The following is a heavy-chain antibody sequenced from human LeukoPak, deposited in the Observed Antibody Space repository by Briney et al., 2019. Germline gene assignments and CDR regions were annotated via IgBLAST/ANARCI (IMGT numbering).Heavy chain of an antibody. Sequence: SETLSLTCTVSGGSISNSSYYWGWIRQPPGKGLEWIGNIYYSGSTNYNPSLKSRVTISVDTSKNQFSLKLNSVTAADTAMYYCATSVAGSYLYWGQGTLVTVSS. J-gene: IGHJ4*02. V-gene: IGHV4-39*07. CDR2: IYYSGST. D-gene: IGHD6-19*01. CDR1: GGSISNSSYY. CDR3: ATSVAGSYLY.